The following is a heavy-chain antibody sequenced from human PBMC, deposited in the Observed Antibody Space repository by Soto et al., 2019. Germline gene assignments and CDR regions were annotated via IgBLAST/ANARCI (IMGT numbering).Heavy chain of an antibody. D-gene: IGHD5-18*01. CDR3: ARDVGIQVWLHYAMDV. CDR1: GFTFSSYG. J-gene: IGHJ6*02. V-gene: IGHV3-33*01. CDR2: IWYDGSNK. Sequence: QVQLVESGGGVVQPGRSLRLSCAVSGFTFSSYGMHWVRQAPGKGLEWVAFIWYDGSNKYYGDSVKGRFTISRDNFKSTLYLQMSSLRAEDTAVYYCARDVGIQVWLHYAMDVWGQGTTVTVSS.